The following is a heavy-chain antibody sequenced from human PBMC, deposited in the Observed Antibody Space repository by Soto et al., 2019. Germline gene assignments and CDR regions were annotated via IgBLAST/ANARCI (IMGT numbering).Heavy chain of an antibody. CDR2: VRNKANSYTT. J-gene: IGHJ4*02. D-gene: IGHD1-26*01. Sequence: EVQLVESVGGLVQPGGSLRLSCAASGFTFSDHYMDWVRQAPGKGLEWVGRVRNKANSYTTEYAASVKGRFTISRDDSKMSLYLQMNSLKTEDTAVYYCARVTNGRVTSGSYVFDYWGQGTLVTVSS. V-gene: IGHV3-72*01. CDR1: GFTFSDHY. CDR3: ARVTNGRVTSGSYVFDY.